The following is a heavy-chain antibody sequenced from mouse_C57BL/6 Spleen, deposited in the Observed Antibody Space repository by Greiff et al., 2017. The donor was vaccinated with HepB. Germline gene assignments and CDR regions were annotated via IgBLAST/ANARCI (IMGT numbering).Heavy chain of an antibody. J-gene: IGHJ1*03. CDR1: GYTFTNYW. Sequence: VQLQQSGAELVRPGTSVKMSCKASGYTFTNYWIGWAKQRPGHGLEWIGDIYPGGGYTNYNEKLKGKATLTADKSSSTAYMQFSSLTSEDSAIYYCARGGLYDGYYDWYFDVWGTGTTVTVSS. CDR3: ARGGLYDGYYDWYFDV. V-gene: IGHV1-63*01. D-gene: IGHD2-3*01. CDR2: IYPGGGYT.